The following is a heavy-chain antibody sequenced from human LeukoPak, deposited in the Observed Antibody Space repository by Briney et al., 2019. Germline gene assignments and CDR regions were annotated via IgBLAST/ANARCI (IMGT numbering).Heavy chain of an antibody. Sequence: GESLKISCKGSGYSFTSYWIGWVRQMPGKGLEWMGIIYPGDSDTRYSPSFQGQVTISADKSISTAYLQWSSLKASDTAMYYCAIVVVTARGPRGYFQHWGQGTLVTVSS. CDR3: AIVVVTARGPRGYFQH. D-gene: IGHD2-21*02. J-gene: IGHJ1*01. V-gene: IGHV5-51*06. CDR1: GYSFTSYW. CDR2: IYPGDSDT.